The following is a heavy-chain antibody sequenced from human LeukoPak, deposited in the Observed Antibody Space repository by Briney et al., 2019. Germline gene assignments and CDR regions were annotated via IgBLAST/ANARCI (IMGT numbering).Heavy chain of an antibody. CDR3: ARDMGSFGMDV. D-gene: IGHD3-10*01. V-gene: IGHV3-53*01. J-gene: IGHJ6*04. CDR2: IYSGGST. CDR1: GFTVSSNY. Sequence: GGSLRLSCAASGFTVSSNYMSWVRQAPGKGLEWVSVIYSGGSTYYADSVKGRFTISRDSSKNTLYLQMNSLRAEDTAVYYCARDMGSFGMDVWGKGTTVTVSS.